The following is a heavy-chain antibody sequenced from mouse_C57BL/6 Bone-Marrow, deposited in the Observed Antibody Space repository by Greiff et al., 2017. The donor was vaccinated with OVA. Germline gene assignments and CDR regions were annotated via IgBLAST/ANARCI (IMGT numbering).Heavy chain of an antibody. CDR2: ISNGGGST. CDR3: AGRGTTQVAY. D-gene: IGHD2-12*01. Sequence: EVKLVESGGGLVQPGGSLKLSCAASGFTFSDYYMYWVRQTPEKRLEWVAYISNGGGSTYYPDTVKGRFTISRDNAKNTLYLQMSRLKSEDTAMYYCAGRGTTQVAYWGQGTLVTVSA. J-gene: IGHJ3*01. CDR1: GFTFSDYY. V-gene: IGHV5-12*01.